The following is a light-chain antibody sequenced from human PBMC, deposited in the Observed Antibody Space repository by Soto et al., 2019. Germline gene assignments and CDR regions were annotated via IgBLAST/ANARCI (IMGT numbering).Light chain of an antibody. V-gene: IGLV2-14*01. CDR2: EVS. CDR1: SSDVGGYNY. Sequence: QSVLTQPASVSGSPGQSITISCTGTSSDVGGYNYVSWYQQHPGKAPKLMIYEVSNRPSGVSNRFSGSKSGNTASLTISGLQAEDEADYYCSSYAGSHPYVFGTGTKVTVL. CDR3: SSYAGSHPYV. J-gene: IGLJ1*01.